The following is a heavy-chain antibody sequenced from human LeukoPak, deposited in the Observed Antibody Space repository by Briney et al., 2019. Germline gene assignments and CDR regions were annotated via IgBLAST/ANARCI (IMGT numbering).Heavy chain of an antibody. CDR1: GDSISSYF. J-gene: IGHJ4*02. V-gene: IGHV4-59*01. CDR3: ARSPTVALIDY. Sequence: SETLSLTCTVSGDSISSYFWSWMRQPRGKGLEWIGCIYYSGSSKYKPSLKSRVTISVDTSKNQFSLRLGSVTTADTAVYYCARSPTVALIDYWGQGTLVTVSS. D-gene: IGHD4-23*01. CDR2: IYYSGSS.